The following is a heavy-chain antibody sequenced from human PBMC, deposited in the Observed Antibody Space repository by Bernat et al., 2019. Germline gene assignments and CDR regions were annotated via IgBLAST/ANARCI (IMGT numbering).Heavy chain of an antibody. V-gene: IGHV4-34*01. CDR1: GGSFSGYY. J-gene: IGHJ4*02. Sequence: QVQLQQWGAGLLKPSETLSLTCAVYGGSFSGYYWSWIRQPPGKGLEWIGEINHSGSTNYNPSLKSRVTISVDTSKNQFSLKLSSVTAADTAVYDCARGGRIAAAGTLGYWGQGTLVTVSS. D-gene: IGHD6-13*01. CDR2: INHSGST. CDR3: ARGGRIAAAGTLGY.